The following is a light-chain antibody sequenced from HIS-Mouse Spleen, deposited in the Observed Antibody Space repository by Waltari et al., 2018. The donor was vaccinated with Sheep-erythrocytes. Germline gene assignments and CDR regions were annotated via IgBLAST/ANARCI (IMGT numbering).Light chain of an antibody. CDR1: SLRSYY. V-gene: IGLV3-19*01. Sequence: SSELTQDPAVSVALGQTVRITCQGYSLRSYYASWYQQKPGQAPVLVIYGKNNRPSGIPDRFSGSSSGNTASLTITGAQAEDEADYYCNSRDSSGKVFGGGTKLTVL. CDR2: GKN. CDR3: NSRDSSGKV. J-gene: IGLJ2*01.